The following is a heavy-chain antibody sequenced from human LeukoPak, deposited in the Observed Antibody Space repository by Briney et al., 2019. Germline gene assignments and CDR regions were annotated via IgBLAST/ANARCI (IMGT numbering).Heavy chain of an antibody. CDR3: AKDRRGSYYYGSGSYWEFDY. CDR2: ISSSSSTI. V-gene: IGHV3-48*01. J-gene: IGHJ4*02. CDR1: GFTFSSYG. D-gene: IGHD3-10*01. Sequence: GGSLRLSCAASGFTFSSYGMTWVRQAPGKGLEWVSYISSSSSTIYYADSVKGRFTISRDNAKNSLYLQLNSLRAEDTAVYYCAKDRRGSYYYGSGSYWEFDYWGQGTLVTVSS.